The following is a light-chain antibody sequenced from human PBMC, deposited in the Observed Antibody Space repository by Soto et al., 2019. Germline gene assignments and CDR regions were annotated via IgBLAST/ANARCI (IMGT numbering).Light chain of an antibody. J-gene: IGKJ1*01. CDR3: QKHSNWPWT. CDR2: GES. V-gene: IGKV3-15*01. CDR1: QSISSN. Sequence: VTQSPATLSGSAGDRATLSCRASQSISSNLVWYQQKPGQAPRLLIYGESTRATGIPDRLSGSGSGTELNLTISSLQSEDFAVYYCQKHSNWPWTFGQGTKVDIK.